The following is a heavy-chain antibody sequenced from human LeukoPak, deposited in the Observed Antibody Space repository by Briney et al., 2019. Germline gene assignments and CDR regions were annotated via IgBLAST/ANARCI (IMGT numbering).Heavy chain of an antibody. V-gene: IGHV3-33*06. CDR1: GFTFSSYG. CDR2: IWYDGSNK. J-gene: IGHJ5*02. Sequence: GGSLRLSCAASGFTFSSYGMHWVRQAPGKGLEWVAVIWYDGSNKYYADSVKGRFTISRDNSKNTLYLQMNSLRAEDTAVYYCAKDGGSSSVNWFGPWGQGTLVTVSS. CDR3: AKDGGSSSVNWFGP. D-gene: IGHD6-6*01.